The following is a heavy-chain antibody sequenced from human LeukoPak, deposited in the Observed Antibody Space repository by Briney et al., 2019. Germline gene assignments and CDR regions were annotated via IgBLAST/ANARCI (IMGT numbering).Heavy chain of an antibody. CDR1: GGSISSGGYY. V-gene: IGHV4-31*03. J-gene: IGHJ5*02. CDR2: IHYSGST. CDR3: ARDSGDWFDP. Sequence: SQTLSLTCTVSGGSISSGGYYWSWIRQHPGKGLEWIGYIHYSGSTYYNPSLKSRVTISIDTSKNQFSLKLSSVTAADTAVYYCARDSGDWFDPWGQGTLVTVSS.